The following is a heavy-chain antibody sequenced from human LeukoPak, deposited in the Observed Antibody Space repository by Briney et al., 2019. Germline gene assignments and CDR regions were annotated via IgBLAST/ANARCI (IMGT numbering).Heavy chain of an antibody. CDR3: ARVPMIVVVTEYYFDY. D-gene: IGHD3-22*01. CDR1: GGSISTYY. V-gene: IGHV4-59*01. J-gene: IGHJ4*02. CDR2: IYYSGST. Sequence: KASETLSLTCTVSGGSISTYYWSWIRQPPGKGLEWIGYIYYSGSTNYNPSLKSRVTISVDTSKNQFSLKLSSVTAADTAVYYCARVPMIVVVTEYYFDYWGQGTLVTVSS.